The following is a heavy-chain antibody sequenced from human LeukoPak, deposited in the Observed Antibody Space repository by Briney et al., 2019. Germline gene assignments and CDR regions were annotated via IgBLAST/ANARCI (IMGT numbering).Heavy chain of an antibody. CDR1: GFTFSSYS. Sequence: PGGSLRLSCAASGFTFSSYSMNWVRQAPGKGLEWVSYISSSSSTIYYADSVKGRFTISRDNAKNSLYLQMNSLGAEDTAVYYCARGGYSYDLDYWGQGTLVTVSS. D-gene: IGHD5-18*01. J-gene: IGHJ4*02. CDR2: ISSSSSTI. CDR3: ARGGYSYDLDY. V-gene: IGHV3-48*01.